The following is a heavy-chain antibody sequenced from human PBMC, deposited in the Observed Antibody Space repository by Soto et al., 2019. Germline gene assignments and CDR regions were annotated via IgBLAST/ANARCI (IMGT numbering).Heavy chain of an antibody. J-gene: IGHJ6*02. V-gene: IGHV4-30-4*01. CDR3: ARDEYHYDFWSGYSHYYYYGMDV. D-gene: IGHD3-3*01. CDR1: GGSISSGDYY. CDR2: IYYSGST. Sequence: SETLSLTCTVSGGSISSGDYYWSWIRQPPGKGLEWIGYIYYSGSTYYNPPLKSRVTISVDTSKNQFSLKLSSVTAADTAVYYCARDEYHYDFWSGYSHYYYYGMDVWGQGTTVTVSS.